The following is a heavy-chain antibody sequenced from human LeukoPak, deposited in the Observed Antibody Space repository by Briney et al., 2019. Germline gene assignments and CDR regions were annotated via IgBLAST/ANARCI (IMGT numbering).Heavy chain of an antibody. CDR2: IDAGNGNT. V-gene: IGHV1-3*01. J-gene: IGHJ4*02. D-gene: IGHD6-19*01. Sequence: ASVKVSCKASGYTFTSYAMHWVRQAPGQRLEWMGWIDAGNGNTKYSQKFQGRVTITRDTSASTAYMELSSLRSEDTAVYYCARVGGGYSSGWYDYWGQGTLVTVSS. CDR1: GYTFTSYA. CDR3: ARVGGGYSSGWYDY.